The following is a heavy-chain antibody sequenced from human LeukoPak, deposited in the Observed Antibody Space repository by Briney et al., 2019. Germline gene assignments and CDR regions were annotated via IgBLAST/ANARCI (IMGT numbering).Heavy chain of an antibody. J-gene: IGHJ4*02. CDR1: GFIFDDYG. D-gene: IGHD6-19*01. V-gene: IGHV3-20*04. Sequence: GGSLRLSCAASGFIFDDYGMSWLRQVPGKGLEWVSGINWNGNRTGYVDSVKGRFTISRDNGKNSLYLQMDSLRAEDTALYYCARLCSSGWQYYFDSWGQGSLVTVSS. CDR2: INWNGNRT. CDR3: ARLCSSGWQYYFDS.